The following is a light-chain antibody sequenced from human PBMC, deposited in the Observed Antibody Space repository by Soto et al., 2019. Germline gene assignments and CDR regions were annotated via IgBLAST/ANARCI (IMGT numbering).Light chain of an antibody. CDR1: QSVSSN. CDR3: QQYNNWPYT. Sequence: EIVMTQSPATLSVSPGERATLSCRASQSVSSNLAWYQQKPGQAPRLLIYATSTRATGFPARFSGSGSGTEFTLTISGLQSEDFAVYYCQQYNNWPYTVGQGTKVDIK. CDR2: ATS. V-gene: IGKV3-15*01. J-gene: IGKJ2*01.